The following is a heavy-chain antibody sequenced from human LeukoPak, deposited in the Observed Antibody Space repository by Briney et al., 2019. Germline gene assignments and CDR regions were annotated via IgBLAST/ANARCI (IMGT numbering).Heavy chain of an antibody. Sequence: SETLSLTCTVSGGSTSSYYWSWIRQPAGKGLEWIGRIYTSGSTNYNPSLKSRVTMSVDTSKNQFSLKLSSVTAADTAVYYCATSPRYCSSTSCRDIWGQGTMVTVSS. D-gene: IGHD2-2*01. V-gene: IGHV4-4*07. CDR1: GGSTSSYY. CDR2: IYTSGST. CDR3: ATSPRYCSSTSCRDI. J-gene: IGHJ3*02.